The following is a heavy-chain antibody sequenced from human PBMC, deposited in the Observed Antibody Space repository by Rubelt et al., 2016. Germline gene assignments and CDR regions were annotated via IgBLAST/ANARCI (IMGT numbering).Heavy chain of an antibody. J-gene: IGHJ4*02. CDR3: AGAVAGLGPFDY. Sequence: QVQLVQSGAEVKKPGASVKVSCKVSGYTLTELSMHWVRQAPGKGLEWMGGFDPEDGETIYAKNCQGRVTMTEETSTDTADMELSSLRSEDTAVYYCAGAVAGLGPFDYWGQGTLVTVSS. D-gene: IGHD6-19*01. CDR2: FDPEDGET. CDR1: GYTLTELS. V-gene: IGHV1-24*01.